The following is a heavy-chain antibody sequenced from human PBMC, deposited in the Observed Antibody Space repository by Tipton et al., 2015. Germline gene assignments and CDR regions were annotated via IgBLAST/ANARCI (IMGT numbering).Heavy chain of an antibody. D-gene: IGHD5-18*01. J-gene: IGHJ3*02. CDR2: IKNDGSNK. Sequence: SLRLSCAASGFTFSTYWMSWVRQTPGKGLEWVGQIKNDGSNKYYLDSMEGRFTISRDNAKNSLFLQMNTLRAEDTAVYYCARDVNGGYFDIWGQGTTVPVSP. CDR1: GFTFSTYW. V-gene: IGHV3-7*01. CDR3: ARDVNGGYFDI.